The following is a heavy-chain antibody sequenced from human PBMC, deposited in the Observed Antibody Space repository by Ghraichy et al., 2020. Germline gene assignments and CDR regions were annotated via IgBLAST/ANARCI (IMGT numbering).Heavy chain of an antibody. Sequence: ESLNISCAVYGGSFSGYYWSWIRQPPGKGLEWIGEINYSGSTNYNPSLKSRVTISVDTSKNQFSLMLSSMTAADTAVYYCARHAGGDTIFDYWGQGTLVAVSS. V-gene: IGHV4-34*01. D-gene: IGHD3-16*01. CDR2: INYSGST. CDR3: ARHAGGDTIFDY. CDR1: GGSFSGYY. J-gene: IGHJ4*02.